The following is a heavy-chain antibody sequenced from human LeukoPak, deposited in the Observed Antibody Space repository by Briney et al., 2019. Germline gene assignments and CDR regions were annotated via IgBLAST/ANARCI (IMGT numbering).Heavy chain of an antibody. D-gene: IGHD3-10*01. J-gene: IGHJ5*02. V-gene: IGHV3-9*01. Sequence: PGRSLRLSCAASGFTFDDYAMHWVRQAPGKGLEWVSGISWNSGSIGYADSVKGRFTISRDNAKNSLYLQMNSLRAEDTALHYCATLAGDPWGQGTLVTVSS. CDR3: ATLAGDP. CDR2: ISWNSGSI. CDR1: GFTFDDYA.